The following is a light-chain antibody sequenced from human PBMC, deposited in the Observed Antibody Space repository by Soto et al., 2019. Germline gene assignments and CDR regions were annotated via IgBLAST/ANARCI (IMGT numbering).Light chain of an antibody. J-gene: IGKJ2*01. CDR2: EVS. CDR1: RSAGEW. CDR3: QQFNSHPYT. V-gene: IGKV1-5*03. Sequence: DIPMTQSPSTLSASVGDRVTITCRASRSAGEWLAWYQQKPGKAPTLLIYEVSNLQSGVPSRFSGSGSETEFSLTIDSLQPDDFATYYCQQFNSHPYTFGPGTKVEIK.